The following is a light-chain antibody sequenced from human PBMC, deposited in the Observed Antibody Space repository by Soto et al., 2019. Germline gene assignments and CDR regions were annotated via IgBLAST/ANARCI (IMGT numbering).Light chain of an antibody. CDR3: QQYDGLPLT. Sequence: DIQMTQSPSSLSASIGDRVTITCQASQDISDFLYWYQERPGKAPQLLIYDASKLETGVPSRFSGSGSGTDFTFTISSLQPEDVATYYCQQYDGLPLTFGGGTKVDI. J-gene: IGKJ4*01. CDR2: DAS. CDR1: QDISDF. V-gene: IGKV1-33*01.